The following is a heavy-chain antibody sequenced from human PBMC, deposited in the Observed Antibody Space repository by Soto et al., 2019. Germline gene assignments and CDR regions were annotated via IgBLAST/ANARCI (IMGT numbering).Heavy chain of an antibody. Sequence: GGSLRLSCAASGFTFSNYGMYWVRQAPGKGLEWVSYISSSSSTIFYTDSVKGRFTVSRDNAKNSLYLQMNSLRAEDTAVYYCARDLVGATTEYFQHWGQGTLVTVSS. J-gene: IGHJ1*01. CDR2: ISSSSSTI. CDR3: ARDLVGATTEYFQH. CDR1: GFTFSNYG. V-gene: IGHV3-48*01. D-gene: IGHD1-26*01.